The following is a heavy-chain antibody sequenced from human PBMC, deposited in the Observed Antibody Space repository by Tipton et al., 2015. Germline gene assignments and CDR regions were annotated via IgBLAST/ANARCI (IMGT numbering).Heavy chain of an antibody. CDR1: GGSVSSGSYY. J-gene: IGHJ4*02. CDR2: ISYSGST. D-gene: IGHD4-23*01. Sequence: TLSLTCTVSGGSVSSGSYYWGWIRQSPGKGLEWIGYISYSGSTHYNPSLKRRVTISLDTSKNQFSLTLNSVTASDTAVYYCARARGRHGGLFDSWGQGILVTVSS. CDR3: ARARGRHGGLFDS. V-gene: IGHV4-61*01.